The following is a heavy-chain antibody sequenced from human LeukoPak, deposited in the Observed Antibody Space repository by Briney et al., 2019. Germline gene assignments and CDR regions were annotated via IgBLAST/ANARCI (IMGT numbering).Heavy chain of an antibody. J-gene: IGHJ4*02. CDR2: IYGGGST. D-gene: IGHD6-13*01. Sequence: ETLSLTCTVSGYSISSSSYYWGWIRQPPGKGLEWVSVIYGGGSTYYADSVKGRFTISRDNSKNTLYLQMNSLRAEDTAVYYCASGYTPTPFDYWGQGTLVTVSS. CDR1: GYSISSSSYY. CDR3: ASGYTPTPFDY. V-gene: IGHV3-66*01.